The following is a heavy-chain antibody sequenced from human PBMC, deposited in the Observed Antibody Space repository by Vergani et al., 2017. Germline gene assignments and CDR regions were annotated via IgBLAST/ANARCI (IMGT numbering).Heavy chain of an antibody. D-gene: IGHD4-23*01. CDR3: ASDTHGGQRADR. CDR1: FDSIRNLY. V-gene: IGHV4-59*11. J-gene: IGHJ5*02. CDR2: IHYSENT. Sequence: QVQLQESGPGLVKSSETLSLTCSVSFDSIRNLYCNWIRQPPGKGLEWIGSIHYSENTNYNPSLKTRVTISVDTSKNQFSLTLTSVTAADTAVYYCASDTHGGQRADRWGQGILVTVTS.